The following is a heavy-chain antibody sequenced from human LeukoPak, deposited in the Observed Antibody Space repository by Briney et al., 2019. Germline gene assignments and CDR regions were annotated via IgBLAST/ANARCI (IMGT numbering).Heavy chain of an antibody. V-gene: IGHV4-38-2*01. Sequence: SXXXXLTCAVSGYSISSGYYWGWIRPPPGKGLEWIGSIYHSGSTYYNPSLKSRVTISVDTSKNKFSLKLSSVTAADTAVYYCARHSCSSTSCYGAFDYWGQGTLVTVSS. CDR2: IYHSGST. J-gene: IGHJ4*02. CDR1: GYSISSGYY. D-gene: IGHD2-2*01. CDR3: ARHSCSSTSCYGAFDY.